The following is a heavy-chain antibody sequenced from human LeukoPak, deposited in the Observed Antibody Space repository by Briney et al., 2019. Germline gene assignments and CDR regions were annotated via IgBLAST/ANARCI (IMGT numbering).Heavy chain of an antibody. J-gene: IGHJ4*02. CDR2: ISSSSSYI. V-gene: IGHV3-21*01. CDR3: ARDKNWAVAGFDY. CDR1: GFTFSNYS. D-gene: IGHD6-19*01. Sequence: PGGSLRLSCAASGFTFSNYSMNWVRQAPGKGLEWVSSISSSSSYIYYADSVKGRFTISRDNAKNSLYLQMNSLRAEDTAVYYCARDKNWAVAGFDYWGQGTLVTVSS.